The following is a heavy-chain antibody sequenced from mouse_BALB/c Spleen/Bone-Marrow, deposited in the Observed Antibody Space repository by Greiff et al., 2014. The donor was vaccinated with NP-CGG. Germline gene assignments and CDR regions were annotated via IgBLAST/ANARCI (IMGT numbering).Heavy chain of an antibody. V-gene: IGHV1S81*02. J-gene: IGHJ2*01. CDR3: ARERYDYDWKDY. CDR1: GYTFTSYW. Sequence: QVQLQQPGAELVKPGAPVKLSCKASGYTFTSYWMHWVKQRPGQGLEWIGEINPSNGRTNYNEKFKSKATLTVDKSSSTAYMQLSSLTSEDSAVYYCARERYDYDWKDYWGQGTTLTVSS. CDR2: INPSNGRT. D-gene: IGHD2-4*01.